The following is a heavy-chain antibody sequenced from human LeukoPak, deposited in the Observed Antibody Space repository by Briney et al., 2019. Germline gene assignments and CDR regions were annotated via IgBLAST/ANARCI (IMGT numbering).Heavy chain of an antibody. Sequence: AAVKVSCKVSVNTFPAYYIHWVKQAPGKGLEWVGHVDPEDGETMYAGRFQGRVTITAASCTDTDTDYLELSSLRSEDTALYYCATQEPAGGFWAGHAWLDPWGQGTLVTASS. V-gene: IGHV1-69-2*01. CDR2: VDPEDGET. D-gene: IGHD6-19*01. CDR1: VNTFPAYY. CDR3: ATQEPAGGFWAGHAWLDP. J-gene: IGHJ5*02.